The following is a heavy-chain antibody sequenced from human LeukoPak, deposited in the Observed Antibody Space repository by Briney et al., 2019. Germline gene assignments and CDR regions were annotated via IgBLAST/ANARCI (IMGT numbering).Heavy chain of an antibody. J-gene: IGHJ6*03. CDR2: INHSGST. D-gene: IGHD7-27*01. V-gene: IGHV4-34*01. CDR1: GGSFSGYY. Sequence: PSETLSLTCAVYGGSFSGYYWSWIRQPRGKGLEWIGEINHSGSTNYNPSLKSRVTISVDTSKNQFSLKLSSVTAADTAVYYCARRWGGPSAYMDVWGKGTTVTVSS. CDR3: ARRWGGPSAYMDV.